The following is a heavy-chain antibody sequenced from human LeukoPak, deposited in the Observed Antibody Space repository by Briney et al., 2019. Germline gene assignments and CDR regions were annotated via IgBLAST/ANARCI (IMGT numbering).Heavy chain of an antibody. CDR3: ARSPLLAAVGYLFDY. CDR1: GGSISSHY. Sequence: SETLSLTCTVSGGSISSHYWSWIRQPPGEGPGWIGDIYYSGSTNYNPSVKSRVTISVDTSKNQFSLKLSSVTAADTAVYYCARSPLLAAVGYLFDYWGQGTLVTVSS. D-gene: IGHD6-13*01. J-gene: IGHJ4*02. CDR2: IYYSGST. V-gene: IGHV4-59*11.